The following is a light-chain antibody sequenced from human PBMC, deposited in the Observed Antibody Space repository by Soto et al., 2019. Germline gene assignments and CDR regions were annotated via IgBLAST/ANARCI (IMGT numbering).Light chain of an antibody. J-gene: IGLJ1*01. CDR2: ENN. CDR1: SSNIGAGYE. Sequence: QSVLTQPPSVSEAPEQRVTISCTGNSSNIGAGYEAHWYQQVPGTAPKLLIYENNNRPSGVPDRFSGSKSGTSASLAITGLQAEDEAEYYCQSYDSSLSGYVFGTGTKLTVL. CDR3: QSYDSSLSGYV. V-gene: IGLV1-40*01.